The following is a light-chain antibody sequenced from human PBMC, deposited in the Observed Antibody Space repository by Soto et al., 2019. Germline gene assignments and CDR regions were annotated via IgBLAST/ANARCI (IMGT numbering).Light chain of an antibody. CDR2: DAS. CDR1: QGIGNY. V-gene: IGKV3D-11*01. Sequence: EDVLTQSPAILSLSPGERATLSCRASQGIGNYLAWYQQKPGQAPRLLIYDASNRATGIPARFSGSGSDTDFPLTIDSLEPEDSAVYYCQQRNFWPLTFGPGTRVEI. CDR3: QQRNFWPLT. J-gene: IGKJ3*01.